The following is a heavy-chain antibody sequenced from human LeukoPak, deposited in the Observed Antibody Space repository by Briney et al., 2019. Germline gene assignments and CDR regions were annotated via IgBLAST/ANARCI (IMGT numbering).Heavy chain of an antibody. V-gene: IGHV4-38-2*01. CDR1: GYSISSGYY. J-gene: IGHJ4*02. CDR3: ARPGIAVAGGFDY. D-gene: IGHD6-19*01. Sequence: SETLSLTCAVSGYSISSGYYWGWIRQPPGKGLEWIGSIYHSGSTYYNPSLKSRVTISVDTSKNQFSLKLSSVTATDTAVYYCARPGIAVAGGFDYWGQGTLVTVSS. CDR2: IYHSGST.